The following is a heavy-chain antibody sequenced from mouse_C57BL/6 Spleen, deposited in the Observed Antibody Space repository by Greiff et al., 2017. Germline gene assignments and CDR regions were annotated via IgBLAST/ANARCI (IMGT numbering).Heavy chain of an antibody. Sequence: EVKLVESGGGLVKPGGSLKLSCAASGFTFSSYTMSWVRQTPEKRLEWVATISGGGGNTYYPDSVKGRFTISRDNAKNTLYLQMSSLRSEDTALYYCARQEAAGYSAWFAYWGQGTLVTVSA. CDR2: ISGGGGNT. CDR1: GFTFSSYT. V-gene: IGHV5-9*01. D-gene: IGHD2-3*01. J-gene: IGHJ3*01. CDR3: ARQEAAGYSAWFAY.